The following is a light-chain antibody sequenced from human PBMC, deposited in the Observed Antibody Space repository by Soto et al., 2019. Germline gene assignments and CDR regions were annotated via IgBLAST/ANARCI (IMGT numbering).Light chain of an antibody. Sequence: DIQMTQSPSSLSASVGDRVTITCRASQNIGRSLNWYQQKSGKAPKLLIYKASSLESGVPSRFSGSGSGTEFTLTISSLQPDDFATYYCQQYNSYPSFGGGTKVEIK. CDR2: KAS. J-gene: IGKJ4*01. CDR3: QQYNSYPS. V-gene: IGKV1-5*03. CDR1: QNIGRS.